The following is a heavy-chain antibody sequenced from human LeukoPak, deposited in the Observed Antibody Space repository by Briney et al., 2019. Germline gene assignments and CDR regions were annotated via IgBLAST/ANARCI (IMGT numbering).Heavy chain of an antibody. CDR2: IIQDGSAQ. D-gene: IGHD2-2*01. V-gene: IGHV3-7*01. Sequence: GGSLRLSCAASGFTFSSYAMSWVRQAPGKGLEWVANIIQDGSAQYYVDSVKGRFTISRDNADNSLYLQMNSLRAEDTAVYYCAIDLFSCSSTSCYVYWGRGTLVTVSS. CDR3: AIDLFSCSSTSCYVY. J-gene: IGHJ4*02. CDR1: GFTFSSYA.